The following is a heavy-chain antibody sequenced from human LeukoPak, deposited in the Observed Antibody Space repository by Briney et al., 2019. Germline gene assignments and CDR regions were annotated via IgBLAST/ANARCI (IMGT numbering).Heavy chain of an antibody. CDR3: TTDVWILGRSY. Sequence: GGSLRLSCTASGFTFGDYAMSWVRQAPGKGLEWVGRIKSKTDGGTTDYAAPVKGRFTISRDDSKNTLYLQMNSLKTEDTAVYYCTTDVWILGRSYWGQGTLVTVSS. V-gene: IGHV3-15*01. CDR1: GFTFGDYA. J-gene: IGHJ4*02. CDR2: IKSKTDGGTT. D-gene: IGHD2-2*03.